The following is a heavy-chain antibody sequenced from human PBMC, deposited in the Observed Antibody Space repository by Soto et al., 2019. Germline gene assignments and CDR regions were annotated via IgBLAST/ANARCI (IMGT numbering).Heavy chain of an antibody. CDR3: VRDDFGLGIDY. CDR1: GFTFDDYA. J-gene: IGHJ4*02. D-gene: IGHD1-26*01. V-gene: IGHV3-9*01. Sequence: GGSLRLSCAASGFTFDDYAMHWVRQAPGKELVWVSGISCNSGNIGYADSVKCRFTISWDNAKNTLYLQINSLRAEDTAVYYCVRDDFGLGIDYWGQGTLVTVSS. CDR2: ISCNSGNI.